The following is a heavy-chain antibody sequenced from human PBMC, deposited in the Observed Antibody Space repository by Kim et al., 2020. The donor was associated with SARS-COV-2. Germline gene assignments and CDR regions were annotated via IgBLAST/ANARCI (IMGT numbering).Heavy chain of an antibody. CDR3: AKVRQQLVNYGMDV. CDR2: ISYDGSNK. J-gene: IGHJ6*02. V-gene: IGHV3-30*18. D-gene: IGHD6-13*01. CDR1: GFTFSSYG. Sequence: GGSLRLSCAASGFTFSSYGMHWVRQAPGKGLEWVAVISYDGSNKYYADSVKGRFTISRDNSKNTLYLQMNSLRAEDTAVYYCAKVRQQLVNYGMDVWGQGTTVTVSS.